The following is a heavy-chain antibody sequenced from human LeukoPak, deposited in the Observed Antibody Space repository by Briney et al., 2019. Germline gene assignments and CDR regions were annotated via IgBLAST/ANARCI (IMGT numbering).Heavy chain of an antibody. CDR3: ARVTTTAVVTPFAFDI. Sequence: SETLSLTCTVSGGSISSYYWSWIRQPPGKGLERIGYIYYSGSTNYNPSLKSRVTISVDTSKNQFSLKLSSVTAADTAVYYCARVTTTAVVTPFAFDIWGQGTMVTVSS. CDR1: GGSISSYY. J-gene: IGHJ3*02. CDR2: IYYSGST. D-gene: IGHD4-23*01. V-gene: IGHV4-59*01.